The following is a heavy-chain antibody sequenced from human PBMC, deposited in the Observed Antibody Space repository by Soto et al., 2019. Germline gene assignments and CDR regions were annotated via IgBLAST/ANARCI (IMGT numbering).Heavy chain of an antibody. J-gene: IGHJ5*02. CDR2: IDPNSGGT. CDR1: GYTFNGYY. CDR3: ASGASARPFDP. V-gene: IGHV1-2*04. Sequence: QVQLVQSGAEVKKPGASVKVSCKASGYTFNGYYMHWLRQAPGQGLEWMGWIDPNSGGTNYAQKFQGWVTMTWDTSITTAYMELSRLKSDDTAVYFCASGASARPFDPWGQGTLVTVSS. D-gene: IGHD6-6*01.